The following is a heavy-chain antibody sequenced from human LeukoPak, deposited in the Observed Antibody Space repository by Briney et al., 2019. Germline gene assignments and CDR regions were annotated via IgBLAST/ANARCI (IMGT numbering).Heavy chain of an antibody. J-gene: IGHJ4*02. CDR2: INPNTGDT. V-gene: IGHV1-2*02. CDR1: GYTFTGQD. D-gene: IGHD6-19*01. Sequence: GASVKVSCKASGYTFTGQDMHWVRQAPGQGLEWMGWINPNTGDTNCAQKFQGRVTMTRDTTISTAYMELSRLTSDDTAVYYCASYPRYSSSPPFDYWGQGTLATVSS. CDR3: ASYPRYSSSPPFDY.